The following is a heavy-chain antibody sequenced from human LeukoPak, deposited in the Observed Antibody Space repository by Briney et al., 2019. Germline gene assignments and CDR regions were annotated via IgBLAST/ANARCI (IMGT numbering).Heavy chain of an antibody. CDR3: ARGRTNFDY. CDR2: IYYSGST. CDR1: GVSMSSGGYY. Sequence: PSETLSLTCTVSGVSMSSGGYYWRWIRQHRGKGLEWIGYIYYSGSTYYNRGRKSQFTISVDTSKNQFSLKLSSVTAADTAVYYCARGRTNFDYWGQGTLVTVSS. J-gene: IGHJ4*02. V-gene: IGHV4-31*01.